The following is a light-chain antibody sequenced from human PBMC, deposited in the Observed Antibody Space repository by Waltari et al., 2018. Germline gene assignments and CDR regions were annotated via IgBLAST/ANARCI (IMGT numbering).Light chain of an antibody. J-gene: IGKJ1*01. CDR2: AAS. V-gene: IGKV3-20*01. Sequence: NVLTQSPGTLSLSPGERATLSCRASQSIGNNYLAWYQQKPGQAPRPLIYAASIRATGIPDRFSGSWSGTDVTLTISRLEPEDFAVFYCHQYDRSPWTFGQGTKVEF. CDR1: QSIGNNY. CDR3: HQYDRSPWT.